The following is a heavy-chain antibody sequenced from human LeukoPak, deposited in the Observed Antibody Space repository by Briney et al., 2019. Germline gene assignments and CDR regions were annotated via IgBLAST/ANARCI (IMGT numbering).Heavy chain of an antibody. Sequence: PSETLSLTCTVSGGSISSGDYYWSWIRQPPGKGLEWIGYIYHSGSTYYNPSLKGRVTISVDTSKNQFSLKLSSVTAADTAVYYCAPYVVGSSSGNYFDYWGQGTLVTVSS. J-gene: IGHJ4*02. CDR2: IYHSGST. D-gene: IGHD3-10*01. CDR3: APYVVGSSSGNYFDY. CDR1: GGSISSGDYY. V-gene: IGHV4-30-4*01.